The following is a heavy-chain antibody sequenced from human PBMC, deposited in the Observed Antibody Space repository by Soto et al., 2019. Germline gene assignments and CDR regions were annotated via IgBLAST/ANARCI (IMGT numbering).Heavy chain of an antibody. CDR3: VKPFEPYDENTGYLAFDI. Sequence: GGSLRLSCAASGFTFGSHAMSLVRQAPGQGLEWVSSIRDSRGSTYYADSVKGRFTVSRDLSKNTLFLQMNGVRAEDTAVYYCVKPFEPYDENTGYLAFDIWGQGTMVTVSS. J-gene: IGHJ3*02. V-gene: IGHV3-23*01. D-gene: IGHD3-9*01. CDR2: IRDSRGST. CDR1: GFTFGSHA.